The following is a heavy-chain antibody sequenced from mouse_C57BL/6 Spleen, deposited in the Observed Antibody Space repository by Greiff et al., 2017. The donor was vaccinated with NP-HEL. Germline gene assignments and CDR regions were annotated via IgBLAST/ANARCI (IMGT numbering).Heavy chain of an antibody. Sequence: EVKLQESGPGLVKPSQSLSLTCSVTGYSITSGYYWNWIRQFPGNKLEWMGYISYDGSNNYNPSLKNRISITRDTSKNQFFLKLNSVTTEDTATYYCASKGVRQPWFAYWGQGTLVTVSA. V-gene: IGHV3-6*01. J-gene: IGHJ3*01. D-gene: IGHD3-2*01. CDR2: ISYDGSN. CDR1: GYSITSGYY. CDR3: ASKGVRQPWFAY.